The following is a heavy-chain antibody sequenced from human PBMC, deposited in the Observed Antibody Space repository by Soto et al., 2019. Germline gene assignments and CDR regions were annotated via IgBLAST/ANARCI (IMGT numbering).Heavy chain of an antibody. CDR2: INHSGST. V-gene: IGHV4-34*01. Sequence: PSETLSLTCAVYGGSFSGYYWSWIRQPPGKGLEWIGEINHSGSTNYNPSLKSRVTISVDMSKNQFSLKLSSVTAADTAVYYCARGPQLPMGIYNWFDPWGQGTLVTVSS. CDR3: ARGPQLPMGIYNWFDP. D-gene: IGHD2-2*01. CDR1: GGSFSGYY. J-gene: IGHJ5*02.